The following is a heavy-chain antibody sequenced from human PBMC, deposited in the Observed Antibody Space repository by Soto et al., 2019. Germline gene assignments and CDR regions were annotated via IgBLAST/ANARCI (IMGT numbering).Heavy chain of an antibody. V-gene: IGHV4-34*01. J-gene: IGHJ6*02. D-gene: IGHD4-4*01. CDR3: ARGRGRVTTYYYYYGMDV. CDR2: INHSGST. Sequence: SETLSLTCAVCGGSFSGYYWSWIRQPPGKGLEWIGEINHSGSTNYNPSLKSRVTISVDTSKNQFSLKLSSVTAADTAVYYCARGRGRVTTYYYYYGMDVWGQGTTVTVSS. CDR1: GGSFSGYY.